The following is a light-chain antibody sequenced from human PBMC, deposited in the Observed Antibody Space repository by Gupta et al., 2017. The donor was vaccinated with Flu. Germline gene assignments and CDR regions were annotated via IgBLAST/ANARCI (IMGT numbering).Light chain of an antibody. CDR2: AAS. J-gene: IGKJ4*01. Sequence: DSEMTQSPSSLSASVGDRVTITCRASEDVNIYWVWFQQKPGREPQSLIYAASSVQLGVPSRFSGSGSATXFTLTIXHLQPEDFANYYCQQDNGFPLTFGXGTKVDI. CDR1: EDVNIY. CDR3: QQDNGFPLT. V-gene: IGKV1-16*01.